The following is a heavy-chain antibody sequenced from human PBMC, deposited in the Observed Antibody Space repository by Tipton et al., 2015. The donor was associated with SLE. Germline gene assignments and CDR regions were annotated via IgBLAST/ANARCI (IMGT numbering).Heavy chain of an antibody. J-gene: IGHJ4*02. V-gene: IGHV4-61*02. CDR1: GGSISSGSYY. CDR3: ARGPARGSSGWYDGDDY. D-gene: IGHD6-19*01. Sequence: TLSLTCTVSGGSISSGSYYWSWIRQPAGKGLEWIGRIYTSGSTNYNPSPKSRVTISVDTSKNQFSLKLSSVTAADTAVYYCARGPARGSSGWYDGDDYWGQGTLVTVSS. CDR2: IYTSGST.